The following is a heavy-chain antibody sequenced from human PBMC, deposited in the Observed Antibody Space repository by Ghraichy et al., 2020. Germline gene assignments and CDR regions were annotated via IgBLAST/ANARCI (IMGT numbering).Heavy chain of an antibody. V-gene: IGHV3-30-3*01. J-gene: IGHJ5*02. Sequence: GGSLNISCAASGFTFSTYAMHWVRQAPGKGLEWVALISYDGSNKYYADSVKGRFTISRDNSKNTLYLQMNSLRAEDTAVYYCARDKGYYDFWSGYYMFDPWGQGTLVTVSS. CDR1: GFTFSTYA. D-gene: IGHD3-3*01. CDR3: ARDKGYYDFWSGYYMFDP. CDR2: ISYDGSNK.